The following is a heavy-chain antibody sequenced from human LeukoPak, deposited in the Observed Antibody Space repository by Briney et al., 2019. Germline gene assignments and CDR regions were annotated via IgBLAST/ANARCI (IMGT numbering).Heavy chain of an antibody. J-gene: IGHJ5*02. V-gene: IGHV3-20*04. CDR1: GFTFDDYG. Sequence: RPGGSLRLSCAASGFTFDDYGMSWVRQAPGKGLEWVSGINWNGGSTGYADSVKGRFTISRDNAKNSLYLQTNSPRAEDTALYYCTRDRAAMTQVGWFDPWGQGTLVTDSA. D-gene: IGHD5-18*01. CDR3: TRDRAAMTQVGWFDP. CDR2: INWNGGST.